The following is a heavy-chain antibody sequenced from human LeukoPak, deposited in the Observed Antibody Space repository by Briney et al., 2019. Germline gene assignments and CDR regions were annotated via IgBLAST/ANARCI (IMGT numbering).Heavy chain of an antibody. V-gene: IGHV3-7*01. CDR2: INEDGSEI. CDR1: GFTFSGYW. J-gene: IGHJ4*02. CDR3: AKGPSYCGDNCYYYFDY. D-gene: IGHD2-21*01. Sequence: GSLRLSCVAPGFTFSGYWMSWVRQAPGKGLEWVANINEDGSEIYYADSVKGRFTISRDNAKNLLYLQMNSLRAEDTAVYYCAKGPSYCGDNCYYYFDYWGQGTPVIVSS.